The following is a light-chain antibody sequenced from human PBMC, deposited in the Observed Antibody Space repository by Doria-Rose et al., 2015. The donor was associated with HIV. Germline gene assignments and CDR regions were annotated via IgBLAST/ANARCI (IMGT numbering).Light chain of an antibody. CDR1: QSFSSTY. CDR2: DGS. J-gene: IGKJ1*01. V-gene: IGKV3-20*01. CDR3: HQCGTSWT. Sequence: TQSPGTLSLSPVERATLSCRASQSFSSTYLAWYQQKPGQAPSLLIYDGSTRATGIPDRFSASGSGTDFTLTINRLEPEDFALYYCHQCGTSWTFGQGTKVEI.